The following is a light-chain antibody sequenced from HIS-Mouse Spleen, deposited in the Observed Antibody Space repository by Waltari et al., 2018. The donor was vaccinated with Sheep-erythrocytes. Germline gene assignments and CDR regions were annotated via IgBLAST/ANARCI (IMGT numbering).Light chain of an antibody. Sequence: QSALTQPASVSGSPGQSITISCTGTSSDVGGYNYVSWYQQHPGKAPKLMIYEGSKRPSRVSNRFSGSKSGNTASLTLSGLQAEDEADYYCCSYAGSSTFVVFGGGTKLTVL. V-gene: IGLV2-23*01. J-gene: IGLJ2*01. CDR2: EGS. CDR3: CSYAGSSTFVV. CDR1: SSDVGGYNY.